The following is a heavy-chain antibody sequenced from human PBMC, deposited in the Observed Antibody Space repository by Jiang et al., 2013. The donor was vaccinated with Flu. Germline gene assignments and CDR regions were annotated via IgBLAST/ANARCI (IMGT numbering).Heavy chain of an antibody. CDR2: INAGNGNT. V-gene: IGHV1-3*01. CDR1: GYTFTSYA. Sequence: SGAEVKKPGASVKVSCKASGYTFTSYAMHWVRQAPGQRLEWMGWINAGNGNTKYSQKFQGRVTITRDTSASTAYMELSSLRSEDTAVYYCARVTAPVPGGTFWFDPWGQGTLVTVSS. CDR3: ARVTAPVPGGTFWFDP. D-gene: IGHD1-14*01. J-gene: IGHJ5*02.